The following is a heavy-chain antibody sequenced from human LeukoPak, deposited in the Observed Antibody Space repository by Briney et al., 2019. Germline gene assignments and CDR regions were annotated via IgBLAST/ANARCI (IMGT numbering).Heavy chain of an antibody. CDR3: ARDIVAGTVDY. CDR2: IKQDGSEK. J-gene: IGHJ4*02. V-gene: IGHV3-7*01. CDR1: GFTLSSYW. D-gene: IGHD6-19*01. Sequence: GGSLRLSCAASGFTLSSYWMHWVRQAPGKGLEWVANIKQDGSEKYYVDSVKGRFTISRDNAKNSLYLQMNSLRAEDTAVYYCARDIVAGTVDYWGQGTLVTVSS.